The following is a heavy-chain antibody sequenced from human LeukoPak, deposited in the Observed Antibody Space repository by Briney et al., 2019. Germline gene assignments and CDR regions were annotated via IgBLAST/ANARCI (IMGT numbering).Heavy chain of an antibody. D-gene: IGHD5-24*01. CDR3: ARGGPRWLQYLIDY. Sequence: SETLSLTCAVYGGSFSGYYWSWIRQPPGKRLEWIGEINHSGSTNYNPSLKSRVTISVDTSKNQFSLKMSSVTAADTAVYYCARGGPRWLQYLIDYWGQGTLVTVSS. J-gene: IGHJ4*02. V-gene: IGHV4-34*01. CDR1: GGSFSGYY. CDR2: INHSGST.